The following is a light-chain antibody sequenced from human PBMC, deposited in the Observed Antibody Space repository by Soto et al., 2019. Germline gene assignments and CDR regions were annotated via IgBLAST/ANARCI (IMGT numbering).Light chain of an antibody. J-gene: IGLJ1*01. Sequence: QSALTQPASVSGSPGQSITISFSGTSSDVGAYNSVSWYRQYPGKAPKLTIYEVANRPSGVSDRFSGSKSGNTASLTISGLQADDEADYYCYSYRGSSTRYVFGTGTKLTVL. V-gene: IGLV2-14*01. CDR3: YSYRGSSTRYV. CDR2: EVA. CDR1: SSDVGAYNS.